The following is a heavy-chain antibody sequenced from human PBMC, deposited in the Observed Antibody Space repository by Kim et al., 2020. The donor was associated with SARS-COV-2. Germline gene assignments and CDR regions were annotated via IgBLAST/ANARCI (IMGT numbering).Heavy chain of an antibody. J-gene: IGHJ6*02. CDR1: GYSFTSYW. V-gene: IGHV5-51*01. Sequence: GESLKISCKGSGYSFTSYWIGWVRQMPGKGLEWMGIIYPGDSDTRYSPSFQDQVNISADKSISTAYLLWSSLKASDTAMYYCARHATATQQLVLSCYYYGMDVWGQGTTVTVSS. CDR2: IYPGDSDT. D-gene: IGHD6-13*01. CDR3: ARHATATQQLVLSCYYYGMDV.